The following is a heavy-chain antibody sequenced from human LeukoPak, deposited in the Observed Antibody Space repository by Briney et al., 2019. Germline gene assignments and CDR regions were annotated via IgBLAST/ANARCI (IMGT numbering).Heavy chain of an antibody. D-gene: IGHD2-2*01. V-gene: IGHV5-51*01. CDR1: GSRFASYW. CDR2: IYPGDSDI. CDR3: ARHLSSISSCPNY. Sequence: GGSLKISCKGSGSRFASYWIAGGRQMPGKGLEWRGVIYPGDSDITYSPSFQGQVTISADKSVSTAYLHWSSLKASDTAIYYCARHLSSISSCPNYWGQGTLVTVSS. J-gene: IGHJ4*02.